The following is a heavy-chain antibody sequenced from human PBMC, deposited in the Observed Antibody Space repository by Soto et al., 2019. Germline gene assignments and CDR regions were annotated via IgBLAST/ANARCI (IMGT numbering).Heavy chain of an antibody. J-gene: IGHJ4*02. V-gene: IGHV4-39*01. CDR3: ARHHLAGQWLVPY. CDR1: GGSISSSSYY. D-gene: IGHD6-19*01. Sequence: PSETLSLTCTVSGGSISSSSYYWGWIRQPPGKGLEWIGSIYYSGSTYYNPSLKSRVTISVDTSKNQFSLKLSSVTAADMAVYYCARHHLAGQWLVPYWGQGTLVTVSP. CDR2: IYYSGST.